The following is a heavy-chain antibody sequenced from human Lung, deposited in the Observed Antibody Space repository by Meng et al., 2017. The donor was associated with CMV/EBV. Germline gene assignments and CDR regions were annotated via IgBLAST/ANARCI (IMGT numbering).Heavy chain of an antibody. CDR2: VNPNSGVT. Sequence: ASXXVSXKASAYTFIGYNMHWVRQAPGQGLEWVGWVNPNSGVTGYAQKFLGRVTMTSDTSITTAYMELTRLTYDDTAVYYCARHFPSGLDGFDIWCQGTVVTVSS. D-gene: IGHD3-3*02. CDR1: AYTFIGYN. CDR3: ARHFPSGLDGFDI. J-gene: IGHJ3*02. V-gene: IGHV1-2*02.